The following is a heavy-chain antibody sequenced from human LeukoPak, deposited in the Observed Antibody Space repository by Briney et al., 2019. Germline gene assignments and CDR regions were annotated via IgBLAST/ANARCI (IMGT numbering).Heavy chain of an antibody. V-gene: IGHV3-30*02. CDR2: IRYDGSNK. CDR1: GFTFSSYG. J-gene: IGHJ5*02. D-gene: IGHD3-10*01. CDR3: AKGGWSREYWFDP. Sequence: GGSLRLSCAASGFTFSSYGMHWVRQAPGKGLEWVAFIRYDGSNKYYADSVKGRFTISRVNSKNTLYLQMNSLRAEDTAVYYCAKGGWSREYWFDPWGQGTLVTVSS.